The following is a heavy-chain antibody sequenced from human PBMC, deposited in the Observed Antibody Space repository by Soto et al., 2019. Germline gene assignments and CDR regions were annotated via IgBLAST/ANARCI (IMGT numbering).Heavy chain of an antibody. V-gene: IGHV5-10-1*01. D-gene: IGHD2-21*02. Sequence: EVQLVQSGAEVKKPGESLRISCKGSGYSFTSHWISWVRQMPGKGLEWMGRIDPSDSYTSYSPSFQGHVTISADKSIITVYLQWSSLKASDTATYYCARRDTALSYWYFDLWGRGTLVTVSS. CDR3: ARRDTALSYWYFDL. CDR1: GYSFTSHW. J-gene: IGHJ2*01. CDR2: IDPSDSYT.